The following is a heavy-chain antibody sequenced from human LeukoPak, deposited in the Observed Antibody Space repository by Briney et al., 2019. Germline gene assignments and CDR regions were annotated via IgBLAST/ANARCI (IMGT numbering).Heavy chain of an antibody. CDR1: GFTFSSYW. CDR3: ARDQVAAATDY. Sequence: GGSLRPSRAASGFTFSSYWMSWVRQAPGKGLEWVANIKQDGSEKYYVDSVKGRFTISRDNAKNSLYLQMNSLRAEDTAVYYCARDQVAAATDYWGQGTLVTVSS. J-gene: IGHJ4*02. CDR2: IKQDGSEK. D-gene: IGHD6-13*01. V-gene: IGHV3-7*01.